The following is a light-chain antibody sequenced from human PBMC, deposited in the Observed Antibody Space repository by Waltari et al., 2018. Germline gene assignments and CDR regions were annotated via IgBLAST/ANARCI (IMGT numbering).Light chain of an antibody. CDR1: QTISTW. V-gene: IGKV1-5*03. Sequence: DIQMTQSPSTLSASVGDRVTITYRASQTISTWLAWYQQKPGKAPKVLIYRASSLQSGVPSRFSGSGSGTEFTLTISSLQPDDFATYYCQQYNSYSGGTFGPGTKVDIK. J-gene: IGKJ3*01. CDR2: RAS. CDR3: QQYNSYSGGT.